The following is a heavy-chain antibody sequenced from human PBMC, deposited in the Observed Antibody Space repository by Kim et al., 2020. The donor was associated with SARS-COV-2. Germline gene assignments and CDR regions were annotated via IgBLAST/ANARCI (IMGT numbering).Heavy chain of an antibody. CDR3: ARGGRTISNYDS. Sequence: ASVKVSCKASGYTFTSYDLNWVRQATGQGLEWMGWMNPNSGNAGYAQKFQGRVTMTMDPSISTAYMELSSLKSEDTAVYYCARGGRTISNYDSWGQGTLV. CDR2: MNPNSGNA. J-gene: IGHJ4*02. D-gene: IGHD3-9*01. CDR1: GYTFTSYD. V-gene: IGHV1-8*01.